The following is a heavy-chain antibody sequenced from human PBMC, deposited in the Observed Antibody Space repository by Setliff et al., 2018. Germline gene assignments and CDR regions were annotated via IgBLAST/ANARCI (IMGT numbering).Heavy chain of an antibody. V-gene: IGHV3-23*01. J-gene: IGHJ4*02. CDR1: GGSISSSSYY. D-gene: IGHD3-3*01. CDR2: ISGDSSFT. CDR3: AKAGGSGFGMDYLDS. Sequence: PSETLSLTCTVSGGSISSSSYYWGWIRQAPGKGLEWVSIISGDSSFTNHADSVKGRFTISRDRSRSTVYLQMNSLRVEDTAVYFCAKAGGSGFGMDYLDSWGQGTLVTVS.